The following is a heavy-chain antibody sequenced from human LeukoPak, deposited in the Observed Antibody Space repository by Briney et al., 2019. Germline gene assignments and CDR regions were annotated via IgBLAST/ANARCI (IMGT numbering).Heavy chain of an antibody. J-gene: IGHJ3*02. CDR1: GGSISSYY. CDR2: IYYSGST. Sequence: SETLSPTCTVSGGSISSYYWSWIRQPPGKGLEWIGYIYYSGSTNYNPSLKSRVTISVDTSKNQFSLKLSSVTAADTAVYYCARGLENDAFDIWGQGTMVTVSS. CDR3: ARGLENDAFDI. V-gene: IGHV4-59*01.